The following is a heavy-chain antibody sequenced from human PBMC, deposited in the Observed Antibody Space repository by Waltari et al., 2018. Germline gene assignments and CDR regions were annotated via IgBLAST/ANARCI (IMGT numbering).Heavy chain of an antibody. CDR1: GFTFSSYG. D-gene: IGHD2-2*01. CDR3: AKRSGGVPAAMDYYYYYVDV. V-gene: IGHV3-30*02. CDR2: RRYDGSNK. Sequence: QVQLVESGGGVVQPGGSLRLSCAASGFTFSSYGMHWVRQAPGKGLEWGEFRRYDGSNKYYADSVKGRFTISRDNSKSTLYLQMNSLRAEDTALYYWAKRSGGVPAAMDYYYYYVDVWGKGTTVTVSS. J-gene: IGHJ6*03.